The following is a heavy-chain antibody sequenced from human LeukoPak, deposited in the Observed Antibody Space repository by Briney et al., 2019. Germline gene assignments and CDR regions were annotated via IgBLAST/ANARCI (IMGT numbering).Heavy chain of an antibody. D-gene: IGHD5-24*01. CDR3: ARDGYNPYYYDYYMDV. J-gene: IGHJ6*03. Sequence: GGSLRLSCAASGFTFSSYWMSWVRQAPGRGLEWVANIKQDGSEKNYVDSVKGRFTISRDNAKNSLYLQMNSLRAEDTAVYYCARDGYNPYYYDYYMDVWGKGTTVTVSS. CDR2: IKQDGSEK. V-gene: IGHV3-7*01. CDR1: GFTFSSYW.